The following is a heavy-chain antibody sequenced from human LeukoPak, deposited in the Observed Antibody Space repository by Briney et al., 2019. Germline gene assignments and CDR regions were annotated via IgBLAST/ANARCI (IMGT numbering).Heavy chain of an antibody. J-gene: IGHJ4*02. V-gene: IGHV1-46*01. CDR1: GYTFTSYY. Sequence: GASVKVSCKASGYTFTSYYMHWVRQAPGQGLEWMGIINPSGGSTSYAQKFQGRVTVTRDTSTSTVYMELSSLRSEDTAVYYCARDLHRIYYFDYWGQGTLVTVSS. CDR3: ARDLHRIYYFDY. CDR2: INPSGGST.